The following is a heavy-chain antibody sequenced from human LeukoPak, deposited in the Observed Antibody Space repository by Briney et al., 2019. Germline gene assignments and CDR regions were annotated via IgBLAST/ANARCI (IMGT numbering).Heavy chain of an antibody. Sequence: SQILSLTCTVSGGSISSGGYYWSWIRQHPGKGLEWIGYIYYSGSTYYNPSLKSRVTISVDTSKNQFSLKLSSVTAADTAVYYCARFSYDSSGYYFHFDYWGQGTLVTVSS. D-gene: IGHD3-22*01. CDR2: IYYSGST. V-gene: IGHV4-31*03. J-gene: IGHJ4*02. CDR1: GGSISSGGYY. CDR3: ARFSYDSSGYYFHFDY.